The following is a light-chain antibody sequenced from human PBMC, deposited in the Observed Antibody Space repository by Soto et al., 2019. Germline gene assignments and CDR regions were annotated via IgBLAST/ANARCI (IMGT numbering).Light chain of an antibody. V-gene: IGKV3-11*01. CDR2: QTS. CDR1: QYINTR. Sequence: VLTQSPATLSSFPGDRVTLSCRASQYINTRLAWYQHRPGQAPRLLIYQTSSRAAGIPARFSASGSGTDFTLTISDVQPEDFALYYCHQRQSWPRTFGQGTKVDIK. CDR3: HQRQSWPRT. J-gene: IGKJ1*01.